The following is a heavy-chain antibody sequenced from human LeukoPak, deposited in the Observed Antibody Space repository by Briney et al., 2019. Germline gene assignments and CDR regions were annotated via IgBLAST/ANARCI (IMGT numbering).Heavy chain of an antibody. Sequence: GGSLRLSCAASGFNFSSYGMHWVRQAPGKGLEWVAFIRYDGSNKYYADSVKGRFTISRDNSKNTLYLQMNSLRAEDTAVYYCASLALKYYYYDSSGRWYWGQGTLVTVSS. CDR3: ASLALKYYYYDSSGRWY. CDR2: IRYDGSNK. D-gene: IGHD3-22*01. J-gene: IGHJ4*02. CDR1: GFNFSSYG. V-gene: IGHV3-30*02.